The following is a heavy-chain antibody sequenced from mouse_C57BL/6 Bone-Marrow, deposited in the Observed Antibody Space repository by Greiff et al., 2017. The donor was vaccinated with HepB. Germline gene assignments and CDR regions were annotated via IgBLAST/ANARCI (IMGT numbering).Heavy chain of an antibody. CDR3: ARDLSHWYFDV. CDR1: GFTFSSYT. D-gene: IGHD6-2*01. Sequence: EVKLMESGGGLVKPGGSLKLSCAASGFTFSSYTMSWVRQTPEKRLEWVATISGGGGNTYYPDSVKGRFTISRDNAKNTLYLQMSSLRSEDTALYYCARDLSHWYFDVWGTGTTVTVSS. CDR2: ISGGGGNT. V-gene: IGHV5-9*01. J-gene: IGHJ1*03.